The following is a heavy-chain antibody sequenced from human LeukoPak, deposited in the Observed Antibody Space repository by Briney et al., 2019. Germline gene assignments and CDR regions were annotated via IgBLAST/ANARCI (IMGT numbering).Heavy chain of an antibody. Sequence: GEALRLSCAVSGFNFSAYAMHWVRQAPGKGLDWMAVMSYDWSHKYYADSVRGRFTISRENSKNTVYLQMNSLRTEDTAVYSCARRSAAVDYWGQGTLVSVSS. CDR3: ARRSAAVDY. V-gene: IGHV3-30-3*01. J-gene: IGHJ4*02. D-gene: IGHD6-13*01. CDR2: MSYDWSHK. CDR1: GFNFSAYA.